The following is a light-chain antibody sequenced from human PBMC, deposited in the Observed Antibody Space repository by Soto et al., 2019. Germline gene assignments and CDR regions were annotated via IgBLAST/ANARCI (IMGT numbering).Light chain of an antibody. CDR3: QQIDSFPYS. CDR1: QDIKDW. V-gene: IGKV1-12*01. CDR2: GAS. Sequence: DIPMTQSPSFLSASVGDRVTITCRASQDIKDWLAWYQQKPGKAPKLLIYGASTLQSGVPPRFSGSGSETNFTLTINSLQPEDFAAYYCQQIDSFPYSFGQGTNLAIK. J-gene: IGKJ2*03.